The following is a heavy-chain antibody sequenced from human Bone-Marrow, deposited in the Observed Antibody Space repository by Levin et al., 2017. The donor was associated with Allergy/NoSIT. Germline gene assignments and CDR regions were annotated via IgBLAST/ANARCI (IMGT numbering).Heavy chain of an antibody. CDR3: ARTYYDFWSGYYDY. J-gene: IGHJ4*02. CDR1: GGSISSGGYY. CDR2: IYYSGST. D-gene: IGHD3-3*01. V-gene: IGHV4-31*03. Sequence: SQTLSLTCTVSGGSISSGGYYWSWIRQHPGKGLEWIGYIYYSGSTYYNPSLKSRVTISVDTSKNQFSLKLSSVTAADTAVYYCARTYYDFWSGYYDYWGQGTLVTVSS.